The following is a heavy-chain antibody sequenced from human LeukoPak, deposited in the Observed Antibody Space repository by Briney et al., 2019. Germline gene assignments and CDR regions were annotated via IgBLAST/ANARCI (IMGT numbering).Heavy chain of an antibody. V-gene: IGHV3-7*01. J-gene: IGHJ4*02. CDR1: GFTFSNTW. CDR2: INQDASTK. CDR3: ARDQSGSLDY. Sequence: GGSLRLSCAASGFTFSNTWMAWVRQAPGKGLEWVANINQDASTKHYVDSVKGRFTISRDKAKNSLYLQMNSLRAEDTAVYYCARDQSGSLDYWGQGTLVTVSS. D-gene: IGHD1-26*01.